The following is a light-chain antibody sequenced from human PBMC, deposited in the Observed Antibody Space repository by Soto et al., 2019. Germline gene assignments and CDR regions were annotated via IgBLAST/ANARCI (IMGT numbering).Light chain of an antibody. CDR1: SSDIGYYDS. V-gene: IGLV2-14*03. Sequence: QSVLTQPASVSGSPGQSITISCTGTSSDIGYYDSVSWYQRHTDKAPKLIIYDVYSRPSGVSSRFSGSKSGNTASLTISGLQAEDEADYYCFSRPSSDTQVVFGGGTKVTVL. CDR2: DVY. CDR3: FSRPSSDTQVV. J-gene: IGLJ2*01.